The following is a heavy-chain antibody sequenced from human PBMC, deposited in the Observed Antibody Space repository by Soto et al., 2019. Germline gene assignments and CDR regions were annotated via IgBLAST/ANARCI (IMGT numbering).Heavy chain of an antibody. CDR1: GDSISNYY. Sequence: SETLSLTCTVSGDSISNYYWSWIRQPPGKGLEWIGYIHYSGSTSYNPSLKSRVTISVDTSKNQFSLKLSSVTAADTALYYCARSGYYYAVDYWGQGTLVTVSS. V-gene: IGHV4-59*01. CDR2: IHYSGST. CDR3: ARSGYYYAVDY. D-gene: IGHD3-22*01. J-gene: IGHJ4*02.